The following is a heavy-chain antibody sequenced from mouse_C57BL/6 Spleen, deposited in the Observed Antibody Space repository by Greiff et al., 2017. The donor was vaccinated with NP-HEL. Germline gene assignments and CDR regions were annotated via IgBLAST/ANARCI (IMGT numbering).Heavy chain of an antibody. J-gene: IGHJ3*01. D-gene: IGHD2-4*01. V-gene: IGHV1-64*01. CDR1: GYTFTSYW. Sequence: VQLQQPGAELVKPGASVKLSCKASGYTFTSYWMHWVKQRPGQGLEWIGMIHPNSGSTNYNEKFKSKATLTVDKSSSTAYMQLSSLTSEDSAVYYCARPNYDYDESWFAYWGQGTLVTVSA. CDR3: ARPNYDYDESWFAY. CDR2: IHPNSGST.